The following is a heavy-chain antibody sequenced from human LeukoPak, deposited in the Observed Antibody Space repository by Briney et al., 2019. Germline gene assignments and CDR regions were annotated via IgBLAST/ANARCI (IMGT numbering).Heavy chain of an antibody. CDR2: INLDGTEE. V-gene: IGHV3-7*01. J-gene: IGHJ4*02. CDR1: GFLFSTYW. D-gene: IGHD3/OR15-3a*01. Sequence: GGSLTLSCAASGFLFSTYWMTWVRQAPGKGLEWVANINLDGTEEHYVDSSLKGRFTISRDNAKNSLYLQMTSLRVEDTAVYYCASGRHDFLHWGQGTLVTVSS. CDR3: ASGRHDFLH.